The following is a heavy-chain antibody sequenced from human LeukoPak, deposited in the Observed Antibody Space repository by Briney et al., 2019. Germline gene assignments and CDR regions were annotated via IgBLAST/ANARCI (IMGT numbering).Heavy chain of an antibody. V-gene: IGHV1-18*01. CDR1: GYTFTSYG. D-gene: IGHD4-17*01. CDR2: ISAYNGNA. Sequence: GASVKVSCKASGYTFTSYGISWVRQAPGQGLEWMGWISAYNGNANYAQKLQGRVTMTTATSTSTAYMELRSLRSDDTAVYYCATPSDYGDYSMAGAFDIWGQGTMVTVSS. J-gene: IGHJ3*02. CDR3: ATPSDYGDYSMAGAFDI.